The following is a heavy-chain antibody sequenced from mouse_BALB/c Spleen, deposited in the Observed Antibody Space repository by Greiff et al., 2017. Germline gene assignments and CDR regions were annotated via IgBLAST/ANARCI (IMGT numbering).Heavy chain of an antibody. D-gene: IGHD2-2*01. V-gene: IGHV5-9-4*01. CDR1: GFTFSSYA. Sequence: EVQVVESGGGLVKPGGSLKLSCAASGFTFSSYAMSWVRQSPEKRLEWVAEISSGGSYTYYPDTVTGRFTISRDNAKNTLYLEMSSLRSEDTAMYYCAREHGYDSAWFAYWGQGTLVTVSA. J-gene: IGHJ3*01. CDR2: ISSGGSYT. CDR3: AREHGYDSAWFAY.